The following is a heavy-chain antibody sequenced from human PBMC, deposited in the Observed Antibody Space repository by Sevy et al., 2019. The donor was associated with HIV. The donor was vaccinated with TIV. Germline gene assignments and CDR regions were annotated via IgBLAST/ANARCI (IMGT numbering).Heavy chain of an antibody. Sequence: GGSLRLSCAASGFTFSSYSMNWVRQAPGKGLEWVSSISSSSSYIYYADSVKGRFTISRDNAKNSLYLQMNSLRAEDTAVYYGAREGGYCSGGSCYSPTYYYYGMDVWGQGTTVTVSS. CDR2: ISSSSSYI. V-gene: IGHV3-21*01. D-gene: IGHD2-15*01. J-gene: IGHJ6*02. CDR3: AREGGYCSGGSCYSPTYYYYGMDV. CDR1: GFTFSSYS.